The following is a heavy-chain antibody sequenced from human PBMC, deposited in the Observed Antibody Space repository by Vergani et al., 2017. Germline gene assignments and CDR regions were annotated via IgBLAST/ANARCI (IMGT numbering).Heavy chain of an antibody. D-gene: IGHD3-22*01. CDR2: IYYSGST. V-gene: IGHV4-59*01. J-gene: IGHJ4*02. Sequence: QVQLQESGPGLVKPSETLSLTCTVSGGSISSYYWSWIRQPPGKGLEWIGYIYYSGSTNYNPSLKSRVTISVDTSKNQFSLKLSSVTAADTDVYYCARSDSSGYYYVAYWGQGTLVTVSS. CDR1: GGSISSYY. CDR3: ARSDSSGYYYVAY.